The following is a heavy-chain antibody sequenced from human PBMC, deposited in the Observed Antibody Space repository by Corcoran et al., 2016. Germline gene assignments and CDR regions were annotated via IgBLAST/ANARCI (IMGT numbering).Heavy chain of an antibody. V-gene: IGHV5-51*01. CDR1: GYSFTSYW. D-gene: IGHD4-17*01. CDR2: IYPGDSDT. Sequence: EVQLVQSGAEVKKPGESLKISCKGSGYSFTSYWIGWVRQMPGKGLEWMGIIYPGDSDTRYSPSFQGQVTISADKSISTAYLQWSRLKASDTAMYCGARLGTVTTRRYYYGMDVWGQGTTVTVSS. J-gene: IGHJ6*02. CDR3: ARLGTVTTRRYYYGMDV.